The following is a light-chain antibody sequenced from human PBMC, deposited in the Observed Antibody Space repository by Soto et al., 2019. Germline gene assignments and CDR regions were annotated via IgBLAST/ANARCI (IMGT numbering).Light chain of an antibody. V-gene: IGLV2-8*01. Sequence: QSALAQPPSASGSPGQSVTISCTGTSSDVGDNSVSWYQQHLGKAPKLIIYEVTLWPSGVPDRFSGSKSGNTASLTVSGLQADDEADYYCSAYAGSNTFVFGTGTKLTVL. CDR1: SSDVGDNS. J-gene: IGLJ1*01. CDR2: EVT. CDR3: SAYAGSNTFV.